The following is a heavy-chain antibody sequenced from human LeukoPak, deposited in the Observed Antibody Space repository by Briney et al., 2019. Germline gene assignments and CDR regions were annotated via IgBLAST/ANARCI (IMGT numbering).Heavy chain of an antibody. J-gene: IGHJ4*02. CDR3: AKGRFYGTSVYPIDY. Sequence: GGSLRLSCAASGFTFSSYDMHWVRQAPGKGLEWVAFIRNDGNIKYFADSVKGRFTISRDASKNTLYLQMNSLRAEDTAVYYCAKGRFYGTSVYPIDYWSQGTLVTVSS. V-gene: IGHV3-30*02. CDR2: IRNDGNIK. CDR1: GFTFSSYD. D-gene: IGHD3-22*01.